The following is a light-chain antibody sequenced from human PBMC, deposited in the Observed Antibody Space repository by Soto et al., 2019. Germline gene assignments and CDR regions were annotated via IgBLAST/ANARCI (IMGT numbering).Light chain of an antibody. CDR3: LQDYNYPYT. V-gene: IGKV1-6*01. Sequence: AIQMTQSPSSLSASVGDRVIITCRASQGITNDLGWYQQKPGKAPKLLIYATSNLQSGVPSRFSGSRSGTDFTLTISSLQPEDFATYYCLQDYNYPYTFGQGTKLEIK. CDR1: QGITND. J-gene: IGKJ2*01. CDR2: ATS.